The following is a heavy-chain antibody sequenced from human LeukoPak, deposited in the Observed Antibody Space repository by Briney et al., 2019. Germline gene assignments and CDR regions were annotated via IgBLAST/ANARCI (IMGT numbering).Heavy chain of an antibody. D-gene: IGHD4-11*01. Sequence: SPSETLSLTCTVSGGSISSSSYYWGWIRQPPGKGLEWIGSIYYSGSTYYNPSLKSRVTISVGTSKNQFSLKLSSVTAADTAVYYCARQPVTHFDYWGQGTLVTVSS. V-gene: IGHV4-39*01. CDR3: ARQPVTHFDY. J-gene: IGHJ4*02. CDR1: GGSISSSSYY. CDR2: IYYSGST.